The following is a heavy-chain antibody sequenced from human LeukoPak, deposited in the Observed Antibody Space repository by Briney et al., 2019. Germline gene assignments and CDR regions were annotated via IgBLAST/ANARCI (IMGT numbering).Heavy chain of an antibody. V-gene: IGHV4-34*03. CDR1: GGSLSGYY. J-gene: IGHJ4*02. CDR2: INHSGST. CDR3: TRVSIHGDSDY. Sequence: NPSETLSLTCAVSGGSLSGYYWTWIRQPPGKGLEWIGEINHSGSTNYNPSLKSRVIISVDKSKNQFSLNLRSVTSADTAVYFCTRVSIHGDSDYWGQGTLVTVSS.